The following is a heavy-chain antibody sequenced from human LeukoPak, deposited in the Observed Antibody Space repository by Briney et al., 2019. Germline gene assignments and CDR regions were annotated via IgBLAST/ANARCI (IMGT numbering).Heavy chain of an antibody. CDR2: ISGSGSST. J-gene: IGHJ4*02. CDR1: GFTFSSYG. Sequence: PGGSLRLSCAASGFTFSSYGMSWVRQAPGKGLEWVSAISGSGSSTYYAASVKGRFTISRDNSKNTLYLQMNSLRAEDTAVYYCARWWDSSGLFDYWGQGTLVTVSS. V-gene: IGHV3-23*01. CDR3: ARWWDSSGLFDY. D-gene: IGHD3-22*01.